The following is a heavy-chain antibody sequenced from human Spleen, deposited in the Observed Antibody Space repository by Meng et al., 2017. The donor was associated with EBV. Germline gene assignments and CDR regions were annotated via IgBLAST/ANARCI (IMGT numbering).Heavy chain of an antibody. J-gene: IGHJ4*02. D-gene: IGHD4-17*01. CDR3: AYGDYGYSFDY. Sequence: VKVGESGGGCVKPGGSLRLSCAASGWTFSDYYMSWICQAPGKGLEWISYISGSGTTIYYADSVNGRFTISRDNAKNSLYLQMNSLRDEDTAVYYCAYGDYGYSFDYWGQGTLVTVSS. CDR1: GWTFSDYY. V-gene: IGHV3-11*01. CDR2: ISGSGTTI.